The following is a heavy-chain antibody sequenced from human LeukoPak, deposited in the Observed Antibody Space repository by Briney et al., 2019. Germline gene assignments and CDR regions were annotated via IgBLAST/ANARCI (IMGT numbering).Heavy chain of an antibody. Sequence: SETLSLTCTVSGGSISSSSYYRGWIRQPPGKGLEWIGSIYYSGSTYYNPSLKSRVTISVDTSKNQFSLRLSSVTAADTAVYYCARLRRINYFDYWGQGTLVTVSS. J-gene: IGHJ4*02. V-gene: IGHV4-39*01. CDR2: IYYSGST. CDR3: ARLRRINYFDY. D-gene: IGHD2-15*01. CDR1: GGSISSSSYY.